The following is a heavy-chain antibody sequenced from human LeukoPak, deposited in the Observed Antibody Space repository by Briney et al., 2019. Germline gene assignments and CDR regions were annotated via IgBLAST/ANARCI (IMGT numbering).Heavy chain of an antibody. J-gene: IGHJ3*02. CDR2: IYTSGST. Sequence: PSETLSLTCTVSGGSISSYYWSWIRQPAGKGLEWIGRIYTSGSTNYNPSLKSRVTMSVDTSKNQFSLKLSSVTAADTAVYYCARDLGXXXXLXSDAFDIWGQGTMVTV. CDR1: GGSISSYY. D-gene: IGHD3-16*01. V-gene: IGHV4-4*07. CDR3: ARDLGXXXXLXSDAFDI.